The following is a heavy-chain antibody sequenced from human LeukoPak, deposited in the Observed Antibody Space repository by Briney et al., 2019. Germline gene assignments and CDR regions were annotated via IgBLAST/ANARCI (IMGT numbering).Heavy chain of an antibody. Sequence: GGSLRLSCAASGFTFSSYAMSWVRQAPGKGLEWVSAISGSGGSTYYADSVKGRFTISRDNSKNTLYLQMNSLRAEDTAVYYCAKDRKYYDSSGYPDAFDIWGQGTMVTVSS. D-gene: IGHD3-22*01. J-gene: IGHJ3*02. CDR3: AKDRKYYDSSGYPDAFDI. CDR1: GFTFSSYA. V-gene: IGHV3-23*01. CDR2: ISGSGGST.